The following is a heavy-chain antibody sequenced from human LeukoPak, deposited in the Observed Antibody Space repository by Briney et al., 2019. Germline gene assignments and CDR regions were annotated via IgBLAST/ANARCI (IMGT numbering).Heavy chain of an antibody. J-gene: IGHJ4*02. Sequence: PSETLSLTCTVSGGSISSYYWSWIRQPAGKGLEWIGRIYTSGSTNYNPSLKSRVTMSVDTSKNQFSLKLSSVTAADTAGYYCARDLYCGGDCYYYFDYWGQGTLVTVSS. V-gene: IGHV4-4*07. CDR1: GGSISSYY. CDR2: IYTSGST. CDR3: ARDLYCGGDCYYYFDY. D-gene: IGHD2-21*02.